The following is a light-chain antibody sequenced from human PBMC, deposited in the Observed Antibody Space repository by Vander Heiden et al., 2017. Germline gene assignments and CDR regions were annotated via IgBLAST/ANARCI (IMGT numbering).Light chain of an antibody. Sequence: QPVLTQPPSASGTPGQRAAIACSGSSSNIGSNTVTWYQQLPGTAPKLLIYTNNQRPSGVPDRSSCSKSATSASLAISGLQSEDEADDYCAAWDDSLNVHYVFGTGTKVTVL. CDR2: TNN. V-gene: IGLV1-44*01. J-gene: IGLJ1*01. CDR1: SSNIGSNT. CDR3: AAWDDSLNVHYV.